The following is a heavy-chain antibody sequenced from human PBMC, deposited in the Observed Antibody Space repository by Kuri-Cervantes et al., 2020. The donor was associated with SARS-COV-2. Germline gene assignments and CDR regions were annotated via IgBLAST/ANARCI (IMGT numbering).Heavy chain of an antibody. V-gene: IGHV1-69*10. Sequence: SVKVSCKASGGTFSSYAISWVRQAPGQGLEWTGGILPIFGIANYAQKFQGRVTITADKSTSTAYMELSSLRSEDTAVYYCAVSKGNYYYYYMDVWGKGTTVTVSS. D-gene: IGHD3-10*01. CDR1: GGTFSSYA. CDR2: ILPIFGIA. CDR3: AVSKGNYYYYYMDV. J-gene: IGHJ6*03.